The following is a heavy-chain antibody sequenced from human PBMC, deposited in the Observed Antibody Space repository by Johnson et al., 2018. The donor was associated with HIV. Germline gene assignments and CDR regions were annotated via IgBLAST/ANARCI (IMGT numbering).Heavy chain of an antibody. CDR3: ARGSTMRVSAFDL. Sequence: VQLVESGGGVVQAGRSLRLSCAASGFSFSSYALHWVRQAPGKGLEWVAVISYDGSNKYYADSVKGRFTISRDNSKNTLYLQMNSLRTEDTAVYYCARGSTMRVSAFDLWGQGTMVTVSS. J-gene: IGHJ3*01. CDR1: GFSFSSYA. V-gene: IGHV3-30*04. D-gene: IGHD3-22*01. CDR2: ISYDGSNK.